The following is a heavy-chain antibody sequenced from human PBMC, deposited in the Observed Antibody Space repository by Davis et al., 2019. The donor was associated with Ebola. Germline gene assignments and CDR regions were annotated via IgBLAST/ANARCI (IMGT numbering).Heavy chain of an antibody. CDR3: AKDSSSWAYYDSAGYPFDH. V-gene: IGHV1-18*01. CDR2: ISAYNGQI. CDR1: GYTITSYG. D-gene: IGHD6-13*01. Sequence: ASVKVSCKTSGYTITSYGISWLRQAPGQGLEWMGWISAYNGQIKYAQKFEGRVTMTTDTSTNTGYMELRSLKSDDTAMYYCAKDSSSWAYYDSAGYPFDHWGQGTLVTVSS. J-gene: IGHJ4*02.